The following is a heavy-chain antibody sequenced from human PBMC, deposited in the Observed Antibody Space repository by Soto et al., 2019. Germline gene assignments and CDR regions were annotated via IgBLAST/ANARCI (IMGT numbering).Heavy chain of an antibody. V-gene: IGHV3-23*01. D-gene: IGHD1-26*01. CDR3: AKRGIVGATEFDS. CDR2: LTGSSDAT. J-gene: IGHJ4*02. Sequence: GGSLRLSCVASGFTFSSYAMNWVRRAPGKGLEWVSTLTGSSDATYYADSVKGRFTISRDNSKNTSFLQMNSLRAEDTALYYCAKRGIVGATEFDSWGQGTLVTVSS. CDR1: GFTFSSYA.